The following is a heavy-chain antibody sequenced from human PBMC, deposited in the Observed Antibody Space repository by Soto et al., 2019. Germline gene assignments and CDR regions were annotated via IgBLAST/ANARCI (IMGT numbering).Heavy chain of an antibody. D-gene: IGHD1-26*01. CDR2: IRSKANGYAT. CDR3: TRRPYSASYSYYYYGRDV. J-gene: IGHJ6*02. CDR1: GFTFSGSA. V-gene: IGHV3-73*01. Sequence: PGGSLRLSCAASGFTFSGSAMHWVRQASGKGLEWVGRIRSKANGYATAYAASVKGRFTISRDDSKNTAYLQMNSLKTEDTAVYYCTRRPYSASYSYYYYGRDVWGQGTTVTVSS.